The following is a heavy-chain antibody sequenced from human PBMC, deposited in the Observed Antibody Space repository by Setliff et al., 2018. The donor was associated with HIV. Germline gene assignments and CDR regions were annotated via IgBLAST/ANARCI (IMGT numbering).Heavy chain of an antibody. D-gene: IGHD6-13*01. Sequence: PSETLSLTCSVSGGSISTYYWSWIRQPPGKGLECIGYIYYSGSTNYSPSLMSRVTISVETSKNQFSLNLSSVTAADTAVYYCARLGGYSSSWYVPYFYYMDVWGKGTTVTVSS. CDR2: IYYSGST. CDR3: ARLGGYSSSWYVPYFYYMDV. CDR1: GGSISTYY. V-gene: IGHV4-59*08. J-gene: IGHJ6*03.